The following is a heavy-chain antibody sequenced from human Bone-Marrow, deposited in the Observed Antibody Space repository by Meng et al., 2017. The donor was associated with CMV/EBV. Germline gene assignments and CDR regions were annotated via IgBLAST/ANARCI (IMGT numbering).Heavy chain of an antibody. V-gene: IGHV1-2*02. CDR3: AKRAALNISPYDY. Sequence: QVHLVQSGAEVKKTGAPAKGSFKASGYSFTGYYFHWVRQAPGQGLEWMGGINPHSGGAEYAQKFQGRVAMTRDTSMSTAYLELSRLRPDDTAVYYCAKRAALNISPYDYWGQGTLVTVSS. CDR2: INPHSGGA. J-gene: IGHJ4*02. D-gene: IGHD6-13*01. CDR1: GYSFTGYY.